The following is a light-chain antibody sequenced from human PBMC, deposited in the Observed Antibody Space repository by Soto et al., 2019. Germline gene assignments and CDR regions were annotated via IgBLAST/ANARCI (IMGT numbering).Light chain of an antibody. CDR1: QDISNY. CDR2: ATS. V-gene: IGKV1-27*01. CDR3: QKYNSAPPFT. J-gene: IGKJ3*01. Sequence: DIQMTQSPSSLSASVGDRVTITCRASQDISNYLAWYQQKPGKVPKLLIYATSTLQSGVPSRFSGSGSGTDFTLTISSLQPEDVATYYCQKYNSAPPFTCGPGTKVDIK.